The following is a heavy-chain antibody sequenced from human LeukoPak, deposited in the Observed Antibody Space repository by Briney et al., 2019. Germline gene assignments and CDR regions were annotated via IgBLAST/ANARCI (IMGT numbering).Heavy chain of an antibody. J-gene: IGHJ6*02. V-gene: IGHV3-7*03. D-gene: IGHD2-2*01. CDR2: IKQDGSEK. Sequence: SGGSLRLSCAASGFTFNNYCMNWVRQAPGKGLEWVANIKQDGSEKYYVDSVKGRFTISRDNAKNSLYLQMNSLRAEDTAVYYCARDMVVVVPAAKNYYYYGMDVWGQGTTVTVSS. CDR3: ARDMVVVVPAAKNYYYYGMDV. CDR1: GFTFNNYC.